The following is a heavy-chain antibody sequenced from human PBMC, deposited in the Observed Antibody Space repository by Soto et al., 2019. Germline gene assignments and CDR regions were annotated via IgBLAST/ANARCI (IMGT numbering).Heavy chain of an antibody. CDR3: ARENQKSYSNRWYYYYYMDV. CDR1: GGSISSVGYY. CDR2: IYYSGST. D-gene: IGHD4-4*01. Sequence: SETLSLTCTVSGGSISSVGYYWRWIRQHPGKGLEWIGYIYYSGSTYYNPSLKSRVTISVDTSKNQFSLKLSSVTAADTAVYYCARENQKSYSNRWYYYYYMDVWGKGTTVTVSS. V-gene: IGHV4-31*03. J-gene: IGHJ6*03.